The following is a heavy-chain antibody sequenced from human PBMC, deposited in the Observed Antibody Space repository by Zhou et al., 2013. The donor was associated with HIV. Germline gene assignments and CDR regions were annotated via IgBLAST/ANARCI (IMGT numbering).Heavy chain of an antibody. J-gene: IGHJ4*02. V-gene: IGHV1-69*01. Sequence: QVQLVQSGAEVKKPGASVKVSCKASGYTFTDYYMHWVRQAPGQGLEWMGGIIPIYGIPNYSEKFEHRVTITADASTTTAYVELSGLRSDDTAMYFCARELSTYYYDSSGYPQFDYWAREPWSPSPQ. CDR1: GYTFTDYY. CDR3: ARELSTYYYDSSGYPQFDY. CDR2: IIPIYGIP. D-gene: IGHD3-22*01.